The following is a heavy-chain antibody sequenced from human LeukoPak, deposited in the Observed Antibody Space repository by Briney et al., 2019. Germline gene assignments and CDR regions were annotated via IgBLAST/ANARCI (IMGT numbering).Heavy chain of an antibody. CDR1: GFTFSSYS. V-gene: IGHV3-21*01. D-gene: IGHD5-18*01. CDR2: ISSSSSYI. Sequence: GGSLRLSCAASGFTFSSYSMNWVRQAPGKGLEWVSSISSSSSYIYYADSVKGRFTISRDNAKNSLYLQMNSLRAEDTAVYYCARDKSTAMVNFDYWGQGTLVTVSS. J-gene: IGHJ4*02. CDR3: ARDKSTAMVNFDY.